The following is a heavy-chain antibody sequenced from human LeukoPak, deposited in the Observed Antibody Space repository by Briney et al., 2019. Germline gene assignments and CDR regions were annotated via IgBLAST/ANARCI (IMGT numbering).Heavy chain of an antibody. CDR2: INTDGSST. CDR3: ARESGSWSPWYYYYMDV. D-gene: IGHD6-13*01. J-gene: IGHJ6*03. V-gene: IGHV3-74*01. CDR1: GFTFSSYA. Sequence: GGSLRLSCAASGFTFSSYAMSWVRQAPGKGLVWVSRINTDGSSTTYADSVKGRFTISRDNAKNTLYLQMDSLRAEDTAVYYCARESGSWSPWYYYYMDVWGKGTTVTVSS.